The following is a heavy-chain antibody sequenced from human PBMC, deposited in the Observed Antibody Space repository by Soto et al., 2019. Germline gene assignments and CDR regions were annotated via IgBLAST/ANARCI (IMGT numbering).Heavy chain of an antibody. Sequence: SETLSLTCTVSGGSISGYCWSWIRQPPGKGLEWIGYIYYSGTTSYNPSLKSRVTISVDTSKSQFSLRLNSVTAADTAVYYCARYPFAGLNAFDYWGQGTLVTVSS. CDR3: ARYPFAGLNAFDY. J-gene: IGHJ4*02. CDR2: IYYSGTT. V-gene: IGHV4-59*08. CDR1: GGSISGYC. D-gene: IGHD2-8*01.